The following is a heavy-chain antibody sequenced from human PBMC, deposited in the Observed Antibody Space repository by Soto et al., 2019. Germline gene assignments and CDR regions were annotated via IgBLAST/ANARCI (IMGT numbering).Heavy chain of an antibody. J-gene: IGHJ4*02. V-gene: IGHV3-23*01. D-gene: IGHD4-17*01. Sequence: EVQLLESGGGLVQPGGSLRLSCAASGFTFSSYAMSWVRQAPGKGLEWVSAISGSGGSTYYADSVKGRFTISRDNSKNTLYLQMNSLRAEDTAVYYCENELENVYGDYGPSSFDYWVQGTLVTVSS. CDR2: ISGSGGST. CDR1: GFTFSSYA. CDR3: ENELENVYGDYGPSSFDY.